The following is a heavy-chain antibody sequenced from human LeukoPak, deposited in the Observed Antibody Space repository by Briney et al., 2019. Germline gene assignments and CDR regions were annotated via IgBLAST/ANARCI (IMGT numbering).Heavy chain of an antibody. CDR1: GYTFTSYA. J-gene: IGHJ4*02. V-gene: IGHV1-3*01. Sequence: GASVKVSCKASGYTFTSYAMHWVRQAPGQRLEWMGWINAGNGNTKYSQKFQGRVAITRDISASTAYMELSSLRSEDTAVYYCARPSRDGYNRFDYWGQGTLVTVSS. D-gene: IGHD5-24*01. CDR2: INAGNGNT. CDR3: ARPSRDGYNRFDY.